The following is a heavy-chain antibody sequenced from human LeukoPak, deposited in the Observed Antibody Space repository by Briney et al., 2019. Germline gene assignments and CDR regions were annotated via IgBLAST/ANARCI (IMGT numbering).Heavy chain of an antibody. D-gene: IGHD2-15*01. J-gene: IGHJ3*02. CDR2: ISAYNGNT. CDR1: GYTFTSYG. Sequence: ASVKVSCKASGYTFTSYGISWVRQAPGQGLEWMGWISAYNGNTNYAQKLQGRVTMTTDTSTSTAYMELRSLRSDDTAVYYCATLGGYCSGGSCYSFVPFDIWGQGTMVTVSS. CDR3: ATLGGYCSGGSCYSFVPFDI. V-gene: IGHV1-18*01.